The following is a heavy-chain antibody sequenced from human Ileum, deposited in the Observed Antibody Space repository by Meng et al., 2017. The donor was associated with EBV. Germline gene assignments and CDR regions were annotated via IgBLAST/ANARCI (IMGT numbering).Heavy chain of an antibody. J-gene: IGHJ5*02. CDR2: INTLNGHT. Sequence: QLCLFGPDLNHARASVTLSCDTSGYSFVAYAIHWLRQAPGQGLEWMGWINTLNGHTEYSQKFQGSVTITSDTSASTVYMELHSLRSQDTAVYYCARRASQGVDPWGQGTLVTVSS. CDR1: GYSFVAYA. V-gene: IGHV1-3*04. CDR3: ARRASQGVDP.